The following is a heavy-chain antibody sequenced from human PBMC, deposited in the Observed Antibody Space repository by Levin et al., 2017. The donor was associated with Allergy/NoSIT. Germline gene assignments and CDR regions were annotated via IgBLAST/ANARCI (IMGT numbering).Heavy chain of an antibody. CDR1: GFTFSSYA. V-gene: IGHV3-30-3*01. Sequence: GGSLRLSCAASGFTFSSYAMHWVRQAPGKGLEWVAVISYDGSNKYYADSVKGRFTISRDNSKNTLYLQMNSLRAEDTAVYYCARGGSSWGYWGQGTLVTVSS. J-gene: IGHJ4*02. D-gene: IGHD6-13*01. CDR2: ISYDGSNK. CDR3: ARGGSSWGY.